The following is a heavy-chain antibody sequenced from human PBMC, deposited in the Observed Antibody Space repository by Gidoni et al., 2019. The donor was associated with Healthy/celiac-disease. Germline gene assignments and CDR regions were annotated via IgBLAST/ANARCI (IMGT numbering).Heavy chain of an antibody. J-gene: IGHJ4*02. D-gene: IGHD1-7*01. CDR3: ARALNWNYGENDY. Sequence: QVQLHQWGAGLLKPSETLSLTCAVYGGSFSGYYWSWIRQPPGKGLEWIGEINHSGGTNYNPSLKSRVTISADTSTNEFSLKLISVSAADTAVYYCARALNWNYGENDYWGQGTLVTVSS. CDR1: GGSFSGYY. V-gene: IGHV4-34*01. CDR2: INHSGGT.